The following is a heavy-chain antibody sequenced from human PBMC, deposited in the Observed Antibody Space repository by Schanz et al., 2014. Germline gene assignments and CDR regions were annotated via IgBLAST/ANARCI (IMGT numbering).Heavy chain of an antibody. CDR3: ARDRVGASSYFDT. Sequence: EVQLLESGGGLVRPGGSLRLSCAASGFTFSSYTMNWVRQAPGKGLEWVSAISGSGGDTYYADSVKGRFTISRDNSKNTLYLQMNNLRAEDTAVYYCARDRVGASSYFDTWGQGTLVTVSS. CDR2: ISGSGGDT. D-gene: IGHD1-26*01. V-gene: IGHV3-23*01. CDR1: GFTFSSYT. J-gene: IGHJ4*02.